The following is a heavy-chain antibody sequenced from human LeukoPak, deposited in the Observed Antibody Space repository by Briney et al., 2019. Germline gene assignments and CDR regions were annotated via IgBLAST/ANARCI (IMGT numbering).Heavy chain of an antibody. Sequence: GASVKVSCKASGYTFTGYYMHWVRQAPGQGLEWMGWINPNSGGTNYAQKFQGRVTMTRDTSISTAYMELSRLRSDDTAVYYCARDPSIVAVPAAIDYWGQGTLVTVSS. J-gene: IGHJ4*02. CDR3: ARDPSIVAVPAAIDY. V-gene: IGHV1-2*02. CDR1: GYTFTGYY. CDR2: INPNSGGT. D-gene: IGHD2-2*01.